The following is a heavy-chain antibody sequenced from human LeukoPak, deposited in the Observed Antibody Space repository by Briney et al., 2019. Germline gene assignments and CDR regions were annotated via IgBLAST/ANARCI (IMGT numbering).Heavy chain of an antibody. Sequence: GGSLRLSCAASGFTFSSYAMSWVRQAPGKGLEWVSAISGSAGSTYYADSVKGRFTISRDNSKNTLSLQMNSLRVEDTAVYYCAKGKSGYSGHTIFSYWGQGTLVTASS. CDR2: ISGSAGST. J-gene: IGHJ4*02. CDR3: AKGKSGYSGHTIFSY. D-gene: IGHD5-12*01. CDR1: GFTFSSYA. V-gene: IGHV3-23*01.